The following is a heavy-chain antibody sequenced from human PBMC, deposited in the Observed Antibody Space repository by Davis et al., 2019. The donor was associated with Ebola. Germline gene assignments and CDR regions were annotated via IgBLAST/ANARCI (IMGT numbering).Heavy chain of an antibody. J-gene: IGHJ6*03. CDR1: GYSFTSYW. V-gene: IGHV5-51*01. CDR3: ARRGGGWSETHYYYYYYMDV. CDR2: IYPGDSDT. Sequence: GESLKISCKGSGYSFTSYWIGWVRQMPGKGLEWMGIIYPGDSDTRYSPSFQGQVTISADKSISTAYLQWSSLKASDTAMYYCARRGGGWSETHYYYYYYMDVWGKGTTVTVSS. D-gene: IGHD6-19*01.